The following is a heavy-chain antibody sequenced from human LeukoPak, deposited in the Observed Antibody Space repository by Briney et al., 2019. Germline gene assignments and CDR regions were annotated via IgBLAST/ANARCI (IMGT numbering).Heavy chain of an antibody. CDR3: ARRGNWFDIDY. Sequence: ASVKVSCKASGYTFTSYGFTWVRQAPGQGLEWMGWINSYNGSTQYAPKFKGRVTTTIDTSTSTAYMELRSLGSDDTPVYYCARRGNWFDIDYGGERTLVIVS. CDR1: GYTFTSYG. D-gene: IGHD1-20*01. J-gene: IGHJ4*02. CDR2: INSYNGST. V-gene: IGHV1-18*01.